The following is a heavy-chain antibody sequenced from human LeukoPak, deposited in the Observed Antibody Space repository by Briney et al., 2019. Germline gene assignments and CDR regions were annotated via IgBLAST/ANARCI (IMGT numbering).Heavy chain of an antibody. J-gene: IGHJ4*02. CDR1: GFTFSSCA. D-gene: IGHD6-19*01. CDR3: AKNPDRIAVAGTVFDY. CDR2: ISGSGGST. V-gene: IGHV3-23*01. Sequence: GGSLRLSCAASGFTFSSCAMSWVRQAPGKGLEWVSTISGSGGSTYYADSVKGRFTISRDNSKNTLYLQMNSLRAEDTAVYYCAKNPDRIAVAGTVFDYWGQGTLVTVSS.